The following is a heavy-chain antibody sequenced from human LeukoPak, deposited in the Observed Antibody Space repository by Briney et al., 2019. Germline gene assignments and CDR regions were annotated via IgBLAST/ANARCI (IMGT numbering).Heavy chain of an antibody. V-gene: IGHV4-30-2*01. D-gene: IGHD3-3*01. CDR3: ASDMREYDFWSGYHSY. Sequence: SETLSLTCTVSGGSISSGGYYWSWIRQPPGKGLEWIGYIYHSGSTYYNPSLKSRVTISVDRSKNQFSLKLSSVTAADTAVYYCASDMREYDFWSGYHSYWGQGTLVTVSS. CDR1: GGSISSGGYY. CDR2: IYHSGST. J-gene: IGHJ4*02.